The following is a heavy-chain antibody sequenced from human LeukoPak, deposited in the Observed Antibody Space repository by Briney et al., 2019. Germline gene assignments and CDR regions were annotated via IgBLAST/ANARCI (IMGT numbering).Heavy chain of an antibody. CDR1: GYTFTGSY. CDR2: INPNSGGT. Sequence: ASVKVSCKASGYTFTGSYMHWVRQAPGQGLEWMGWINPNSGGTNYAQKFQGRVTMTRDTSISTAYMELSRLTSNDTAVYFCARETYYSSGNVYNRIDYWGQGTLVTVSS. CDR3: ARETYYSSGNVYNRIDY. J-gene: IGHJ4*02. V-gene: IGHV1-2*02. D-gene: IGHD3-10*01.